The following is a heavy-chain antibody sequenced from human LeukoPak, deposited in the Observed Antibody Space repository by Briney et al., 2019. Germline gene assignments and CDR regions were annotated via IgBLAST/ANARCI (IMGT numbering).Heavy chain of an antibody. Sequence: SETLSLTCTVSGGSISSYYWGWIRQPPGKGLGWIGHIYYSGSTNYNPSLRSRVTISLDTSRNQFSLRLSSVTAADTAVYYCARRKEDITGYYDAFDIWGQGTMVTVSS. J-gene: IGHJ3*02. CDR1: GGSISSYY. V-gene: IGHV4-59*08. D-gene: IGHD3-22*01. CDR2: IYYSGST. CDR3: ARRKEDITGYYDAFDI.